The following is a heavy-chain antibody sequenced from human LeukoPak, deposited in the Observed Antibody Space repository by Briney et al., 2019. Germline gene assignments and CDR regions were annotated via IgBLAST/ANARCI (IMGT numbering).Heavy chain of an antibody. Sequence: GESLKISCQGFGYPFTTSWIGWVRQLPGKGLEWTAIIYAGNSDAKYSPSFQGQVSISTDRSISTTYLQWSSLKASDTAMYYCARLGDISGYYWFDPWGQGTLVTVSS. CDR1: GYPFTTSW. J-gene: IGHJ5*02. CDR3: ARLGDISGYYWFDP. CDR2: IYAGNSDA. V-gene: IGHV5-51*01. D-gene: IGHD3-22*01.